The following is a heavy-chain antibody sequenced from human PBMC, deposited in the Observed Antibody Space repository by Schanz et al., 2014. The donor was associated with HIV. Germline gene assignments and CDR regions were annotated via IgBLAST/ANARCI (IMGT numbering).Heavy chain of an antibody. V-gene: IGHV3-23*04. J-gene: IGHJ4*02. Sequence: EVHLVESGGGLVGPGGSLRLSCAASGITLSDYYMSWIRQAPGKGLEWVSAISGSGISTYYADSVKGRFTISRDNSKNTLYLQMNSLRAEDTAVYYCAKGQRGMVRGDIDYWGQGTLVTVSS. CDR1: GITLSDYY. CDR3: AKGQRGMVRGDIDY. D-gene: IGHD3-10*01. CDR2: ISGSGIST.